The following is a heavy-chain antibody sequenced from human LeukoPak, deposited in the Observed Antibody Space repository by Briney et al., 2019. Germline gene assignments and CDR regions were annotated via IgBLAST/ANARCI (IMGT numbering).Heavy chain of an antibody. CDR3: ARYSVAGTALDY. CDR1: GDSISTGGFS. J-gene: IGHJ4*02. V-gene: IGHV4-30-2*01. Sequence: SETLSLTCAVSGDSISTGGFSWSWIRQPPGKGLEWIGYIYNSGSTYYNPSLKSRVTISADRSNNQFSLKLSSVTAADTAVYYCARYSVAGTALDYWGQGTLVIVSS. D-gene: IGHD2-21*02. CDR2: IYNSGST.